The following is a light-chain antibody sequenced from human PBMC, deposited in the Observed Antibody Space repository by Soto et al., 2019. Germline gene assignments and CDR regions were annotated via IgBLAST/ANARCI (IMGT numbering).Light chain of an antibody. Sequence: QPVLTQPPSASGTPGQRVTISCSGSSSSIGSNTVNWFQQLPGTAPQLLIYSNNQRPSGVPDRFSGSKSGTSASLAISALQSEDEADYYCAAWDDSLNGYVFGTGTKLTVL. CDR1: SSSIGSNT. CDR2: SNN. CDR3: AAWDDSLNGYV. J-gene: IGLJ1*01. V-gene: IGLV1-44*01.